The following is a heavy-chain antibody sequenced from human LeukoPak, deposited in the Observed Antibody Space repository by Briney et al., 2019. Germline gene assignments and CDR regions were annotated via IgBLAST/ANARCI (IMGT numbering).Heavy chain of an antibody. D-gene: IGHD5-18*01. J-gene: IGHJ4*02. CDR3: ARKGRQLWLSFDY. CDR1: GGSFRGYY. V-gene: IGHV4-34*01. CDR2: INHSGST. Sequence: KPSETLSLTCTVYGGSFRGYYWSWIRQPPGKGLEWIGEINHSGSTNYNPSLKSRVTISVDTSKNQFSLKLSSVTAADTAVYYCARKGRQLWLSFDYWGQGTLVTVSS.